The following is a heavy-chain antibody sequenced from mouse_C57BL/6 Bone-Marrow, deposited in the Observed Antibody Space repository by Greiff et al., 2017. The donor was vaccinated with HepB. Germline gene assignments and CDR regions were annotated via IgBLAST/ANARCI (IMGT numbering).Heavy chain of an antibody. Sequence: EVKLMESGGGLVQPEGSLKLSCAASGFTFSDYYMYWVRQTPEKRLEWVAYISNGGGSTYYPDTVKGRFTISRDNAKNTRYLQMSRLKSEDTAMYYCARLFDYWGQGTTLTVSS. J-gene: IGHJ2*01. CDR2: ISNGGGST. V-gene: IGHV5-12*01. CDR1: GFTFSDYY. CDR3: ARLFDY.